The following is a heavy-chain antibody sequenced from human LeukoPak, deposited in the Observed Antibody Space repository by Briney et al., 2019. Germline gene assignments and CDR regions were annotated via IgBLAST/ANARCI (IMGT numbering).Heavy chain of an antibody. Sequence: SETLSLTCTVSGYSISSGYHCGCSRQPPGKGLEWIGIIYRSSSTYYTPSLKSRATISTDKSKNQLSLKMNTLTAADTAVYYCARDGWNDDDGFDFGGQGTMVTVSS. D-gene: IGHD1-1*01. J-gene: IGHJ3*01. CDR2: IYRSSST. CDR1: GYSISSGYH. CDR3: ARDGWNDDDGFDF. V-gene: IGHV4-38-2*02.